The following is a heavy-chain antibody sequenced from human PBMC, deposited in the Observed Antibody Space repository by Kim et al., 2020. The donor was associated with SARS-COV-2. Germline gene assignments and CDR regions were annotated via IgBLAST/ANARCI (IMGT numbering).Heavy chain of an antibody. J-gene: IGHJ3*01. D-gene: IGHD3-22*01. CDR3: ARRSDYDDSSGDYIYAFD. V-gene: IGHV5-10-1*01. CDR1: GYSFASYW. CDR2: IDPSDSFT. Sequence: GKSLRISCKGSGYSFASYWISWVRPIPGKGLEWMGRIDPSDSFTNYSPSFQCHVTISADKSISTAYLQWSTLKASATSISYSARRSDYDDSSGDYIYAFD.